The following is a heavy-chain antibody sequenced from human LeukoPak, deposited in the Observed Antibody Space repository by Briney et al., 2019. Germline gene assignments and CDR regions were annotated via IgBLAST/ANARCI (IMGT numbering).Heavy chain of an antibody. CDR3: AKKRGYDSSGYRDYFDY. CDR2: ISGSGGST. D-gene: IGHD3-22*01. V-gene: IGHV3-23*01. Sequence: GSLRLSCAASGFTLSSYAMSWVRQAPGKGLEWVSAISGSGGSTYYADSVKGRFTISRDNSKNTLYLQMNSLRAEDMAVYYCAKKRGYDSSGYRDYFDYWGQGTLVAVSS. CDR1: GFTLSSYA. J-gene: IGHJ4*02.